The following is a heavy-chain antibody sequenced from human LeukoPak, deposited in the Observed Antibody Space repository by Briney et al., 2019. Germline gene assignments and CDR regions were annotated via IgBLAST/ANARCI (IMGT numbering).Heavy chain of an antibody. CDR3: AKRIQYSSSSAYFDY. V-gene: IGHV3-23*01. CDR2: ISDTGGNK. CDR1: GFTFSRYG. J-gene: IGHJ4*02. Sequence: GGSLRLSCAASGFTFSRYGMNWVRQAPGKGLEWVSAISDTGGNKYYADPVKGRFTISRDNPRNTLYLQVNSLRAEDTAIYYCAKRIQYSSSSAYFDYWGQGTLVTVSS. D-gene: IGHD6-6*01.